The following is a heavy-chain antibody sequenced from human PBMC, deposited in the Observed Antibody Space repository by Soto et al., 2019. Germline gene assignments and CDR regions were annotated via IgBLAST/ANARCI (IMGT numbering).Heavy chain of an antibody. J-gene: IGHJ4*02. D-gene: IGHD6-13*01. CDR2: IYYSGST. V-gene: IGHV4-39*01. Sequence: SETLSLTCTVSGGSISSSSYYWGWIRQPPGKGLEWIGSIYYSGSTYYNPSLKSRVTISVDTSKNQFSLKLSSVTAADTAVYYCARHRAAAGGSDYWGQGTLVTVSS. CDR1: GGSISSSSYY. CDR3: ARHRAAAGGSDY.